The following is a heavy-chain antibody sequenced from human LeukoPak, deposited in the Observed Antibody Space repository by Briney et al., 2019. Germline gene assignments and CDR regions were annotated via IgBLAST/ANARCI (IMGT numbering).Heavy chain of an antibody. CDR2: IKPDGGEK. CDR3: GRDRRGGLDDY. V-gene: IGHV3-7*01. Sequence: PGGSLRLSCAASGFTFDNYWMSWVRQAPGKGLEGVANIKPDGGEKYYVDSLKGRFTISRDNAKNSRYLHLNSLRAEDTGVYYCGRDRRGGLDDYWGQGTLVTVSS. D-gene: IGHD3-10*01. CDR1: GFTFDNYW. J-gene: IGHJ4*02.